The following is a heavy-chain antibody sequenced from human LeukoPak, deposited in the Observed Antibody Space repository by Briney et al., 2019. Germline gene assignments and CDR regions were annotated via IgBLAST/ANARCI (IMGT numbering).Heavy chain of an antibody. CDR1: GDSFSNYY. CDR3: ARDREYHDSSGYYHVYALNI. D-gene: IGHD3-22*01. CDR2: IYTSGST. V-gene: IGHV4-4*07. J-gene: IGHJ3*02. Sequence: PSETLSLTCTVSGDSFSNYYWSWIRQPAGKGLEWIGRIYTSGSTNYNPSLKSRIIMSIDTSKNQFSLRLSSVTAADTAVYYCARDREYHDSSGYYHVYALNIWGQGTMVTVSS.